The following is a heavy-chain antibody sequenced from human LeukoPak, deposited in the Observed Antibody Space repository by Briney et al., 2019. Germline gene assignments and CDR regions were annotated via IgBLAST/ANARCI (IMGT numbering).Heavy chain of an antibody. CDR1: GGSISSSSYY. Sequence: PSGTLSLTCTVSGGSISSSSYYWGWIRQPPGKGLEWIGSIYYSGSTYYNPSLKSRVTISVDTSKNQFSLKLSSVTAADTAVYYCARRFRGVFNWFDPWGQATLVTVSS. V-gene: IGHV4-39*01. CDR3: ARRFRGVFNWFDP. J-gene: IGHJ5*02. CDR2: IYYSGST. D-gene: IGHD3-10*01.